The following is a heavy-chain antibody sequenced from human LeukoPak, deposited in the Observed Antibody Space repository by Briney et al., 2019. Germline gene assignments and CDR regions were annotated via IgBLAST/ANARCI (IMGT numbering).Heavy chain of an antibody. CDR3: ARDRYGDYGFDY. CDR2: IYHSGST. D-gene: IGHD4-17*01. Sequence: KTSETLSLTCTVSGYSISSGYYWGWIRQPPGKRLEWIGSIYHSGSTYYNPSLKSRVTISVGTSKNQFSLRLSSVTAADTAVYYCARDRYGDYGFDYWGQGTLVTVSS. J-gene: IGHJ4*02. V-gene: IGHV4-38-2*02. CDR1: GYSISSGYY.